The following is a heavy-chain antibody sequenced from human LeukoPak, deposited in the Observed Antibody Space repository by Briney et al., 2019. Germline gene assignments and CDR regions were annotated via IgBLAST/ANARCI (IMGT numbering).Heavy chain of an antibody. CDR3: AGAVGNYAYTDAFDI. J-gene: IGHJ3*02. D-gene: IGHD1-7*01. CDR2: FSSSSNYI. V-gene: IGHV3-21*01. CDR1: GFTFSSYS. Sequence: GGSLRLSCAASGFTFSSYSMNWVRQAPGKGLEWVSSFSSSSNYIYYADSVKGRFTISRDNAKNSLYLQMNSLRAEETAVYYCAGAVGNYAYTDAFDIWGQGTMVTVSS.